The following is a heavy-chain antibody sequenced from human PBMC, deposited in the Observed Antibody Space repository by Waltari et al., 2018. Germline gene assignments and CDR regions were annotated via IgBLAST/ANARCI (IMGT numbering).Heavy chain of an antibody. CDR2: MSHSGAL. CDR3: ARQIGGRLLWDY. D-gene: IGHD2-21*02. J-gene: IGHJ4*02. CDR1: GGSVSGDY. V-gene: IGHV4-59*02. Sequence: QVQLQESGPGLLNPSEPLSLTCSVSGGSVSGDYWSWIRQPPGKGREFIAYMSHSGALIKNPSLKSRVTISLDTSKNQFSLNLDSVTAADTAVYYCARQIGGRLLWDYWGQGTLVVVSS.